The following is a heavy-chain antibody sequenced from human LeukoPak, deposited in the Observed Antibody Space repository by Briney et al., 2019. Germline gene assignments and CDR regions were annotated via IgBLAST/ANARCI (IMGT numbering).Heavy chain of an antibody. V-gene: IGHV3-30*04. Sequence: GRSLRLSCAASGFTFSSYAMHWVRQAPGKGLEWVAVISYDGSNKYYADSVKGRFTISRDNSKNTLYLQMNSLRAEDTAVYYCARVGVLMVYAADFDYWGQGTLVTVSS. J-gene: IGHJ4*02. CDR1: GFTFSSYA. CDR2: ISYDGSNK. CDR3: ARVGVLMVYAADFDY. D-gene: IGHD2-8*01.